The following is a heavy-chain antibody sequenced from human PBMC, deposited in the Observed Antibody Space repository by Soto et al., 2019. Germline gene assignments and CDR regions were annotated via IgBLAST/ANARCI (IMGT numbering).Heavy chain of an antibody. CDR3: ARHPSDFWFDP. Sequence: SETLSLTCAVAGGSISSSSYFWGWIRQPPGKGLEWIGSIYYSGSTYYNPSLKSRVTVSVDTSKNQFSLKLSSVTAADTAVYYCARHPSDFWFDPWGQGTLVTVSS. D-gene: IGHD2-21*02. J-gene: IGHJ5*02. V-gene: IGHV4-39*01. CDR2: IYYSGST. CDR1: GGSISSSSYF.